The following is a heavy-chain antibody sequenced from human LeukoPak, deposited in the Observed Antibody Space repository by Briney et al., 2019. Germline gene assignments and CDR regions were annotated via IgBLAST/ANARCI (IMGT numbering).Heavy chain of an antibody. CDR3: AADPLYYYDSSGYYLDY. V-gene: IGHV1-58*02. Sequence: RASVKVSCKASGFTFTSSAMQWVRQARGQRLEWIGWIVVGSGNTNYAQKFQGRVTITRDMSTSTAYMELSSLRSEDTAVYYCAADPLYYYDSSGYYLDYWGQGTLVTVSS. J-gene: IGHJ4*02. CDR1: GFTFTSSA. D-gene: IGHD3-22*01. CDR2: IVVGSGNT.